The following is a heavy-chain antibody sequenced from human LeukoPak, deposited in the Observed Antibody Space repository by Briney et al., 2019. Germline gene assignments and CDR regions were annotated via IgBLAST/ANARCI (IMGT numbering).Heavy chain of an antibody. CDR3: ASLAGVVNYFDY. J-gene: IGHJ4*02. Sequence: PSETLSFTCAVYGGSFSGYYWSWIRQPPGKGLEWIGEINHSGSTNYNPSLRSRVTISVDTSKNQFSLKLSSVTAADTAVYYCASLAGVVNYFDYWGQGTLVTVSS. CDR1: GGSFSGYY. CDR2: INHSGST. V-gene: IGHV4-34*01. D-gene: IGHD3-22*01.